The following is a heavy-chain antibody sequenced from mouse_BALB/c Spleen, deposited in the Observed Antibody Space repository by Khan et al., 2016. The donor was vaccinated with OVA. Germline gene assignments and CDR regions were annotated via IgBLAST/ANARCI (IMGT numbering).Heavy chain of an antibody. Sequence: VQLQQSGPDLVKPGASMKISCKASGYSFTGYIMNWVRQSHGKNLEWIGLINPNNGDTNYNQKFKGKATLTVDKSSSTAYMELLSLTSEDSSVFYWARSGYGGFAYWGQGTLVTSSA. V-gene: IGHV1-37*01. CDR3: ARSGYGGFAY. CDR1: GYSFTGYI. D-gene: IGHD3-1*01. CDR2: INPNNGDT. J-gene: IGHJ3*01.